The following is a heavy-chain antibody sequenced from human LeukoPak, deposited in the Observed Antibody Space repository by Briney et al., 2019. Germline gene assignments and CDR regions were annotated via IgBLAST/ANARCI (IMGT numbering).Heavy chain of an antibody. D-gene: IGHD3-22*01. CDR1: GGSISSSSYY. CDR3: ARRPARYYYDSSGDYYFDY. CDR2: IYYSGST. V-gene: IGHV4-39*01. J-gene: IGHJ4*02. Sequence: SETLSLTCTVSGGSISSSSYYWGWLRQPPGKGLEWIGSIYYSGSTYYNPSLKSRVTISVDTSKNQFSLKLSSVTAADTAVYYCARRPARYYYDSSGDYYFDYWGQGTLVTVSS.